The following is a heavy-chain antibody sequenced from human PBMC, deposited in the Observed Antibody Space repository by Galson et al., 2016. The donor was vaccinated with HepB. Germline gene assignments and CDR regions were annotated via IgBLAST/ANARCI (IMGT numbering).Heavy chain of an antibody. CDR1: GFTFSDSY. CDR3: AREADT. D-gene: IGHD6-25*01. J-gene: IGHJ4*02. CDR2: ISRSGSTI. V-gene: IGHV3-11*01. Sequence: SLRLSCAASGFTFSDSYMSWIRQAPGKGLAWVSHISRSGSTIYYADSVKGRFTVSRDNAKNSLYLQMNSLRVEDTAVYYCAREADTWGQGTLVTVSS.